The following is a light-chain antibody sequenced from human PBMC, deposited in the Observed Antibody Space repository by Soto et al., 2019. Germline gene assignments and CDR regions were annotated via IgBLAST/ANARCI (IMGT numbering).Light chain of an antibody. V-gene: IGKV3-11*01. CDR1: QSVSNF. J-gene: IGKJ1*01. Sequence: EIVLTQSPATLSLSPGERATLTCRASQSVSNFLAWYQHKPGQAPRLLIYVASIRATGVPARFSGSGSGTDFSLTISSLEPEDFAIYYCQQRSIWPPWTFGQGTKVDIK. CDR2: VAS. CDR3: QQRSIWPPWT.